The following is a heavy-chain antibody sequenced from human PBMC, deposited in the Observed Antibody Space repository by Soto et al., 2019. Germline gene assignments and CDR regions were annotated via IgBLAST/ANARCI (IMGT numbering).Heavy chain of an antibody. CDR1: GFTFSSYA. CDR2: ISGSGGST. Sequence: EVQLLESGGGLVQPGGSLRLSCAASGFTFSSYAMSWVRQAPGKGLEWGSAISGSGGSTYYADSVKGRFTISRDNSKNTLYLQMNSLRAEDTAVYYCAKAGYYYDSSGYYQPDTLDYWGQGTLVTVSS. D-gene: IGHD3-22*01. V-gene: IGHV3-23*01. J-gene: IGHJ4*02. CDR3: AKAGYYYDSSGYYQPDTLDY.